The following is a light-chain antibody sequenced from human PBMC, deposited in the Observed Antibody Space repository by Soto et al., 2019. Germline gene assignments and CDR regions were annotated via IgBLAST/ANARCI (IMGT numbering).Light chain of an antibody. CDR3: QQRSNWPLT. J-gene: IGKJ4*01. V-gene: IGKV3-11*01. CDR2: DAS. CDR1: QSVSTF. Sequence: EIVLTQSPATLYLSPGERATLSRRASQSVSTFLAWYQQKPGQAPRLLIYDASNRATGIPARFSGSGSGTDFTLTISSLEPEDFAVYYCQQRSNWPLTFGGGTKVEIK.